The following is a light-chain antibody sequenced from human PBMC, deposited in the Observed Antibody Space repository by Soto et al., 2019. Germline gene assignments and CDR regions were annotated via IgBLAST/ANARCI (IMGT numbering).Light chain of an antibody. CDR3: SSYGGTNNLL. J-gene: IGLJ2*01. CDR2: EVH. CDR1: SSDVGGYKY. Sequence: QSALTQPPPASGSPGQSVTISCTGTSSDVGGYKYVSWYQQHPGKAPKLMIFEVHKRPSGVPDRFSGSKSGNTASLTVSGLQAEDEADYYCSSYGGTNNLLFGGGTKLTVL. V-gene: IGLV2-8*01.